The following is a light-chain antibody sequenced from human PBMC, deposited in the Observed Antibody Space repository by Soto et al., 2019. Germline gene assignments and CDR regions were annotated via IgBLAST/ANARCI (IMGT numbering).Light chain of an antibody. Sequence: EIVLTQSPATLSLSPGETATLSCRASQSVSSNLAWYQQKPGQAPRLLIYGASTRATGIPDRFSGTGSETDFTLTINRLEPEDFAVYYCQQYENSPITFGQGTRLEIK. V-gene: IGKV3-20*01. CDR3: QQYENSPIT. CDR1: QSVSSN. CDR2: GAS. J-gene: IGKJ5*01.